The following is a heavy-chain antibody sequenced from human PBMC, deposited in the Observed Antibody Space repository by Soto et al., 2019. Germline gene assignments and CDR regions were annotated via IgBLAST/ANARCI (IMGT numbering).Heavy chain of an antibody. CDR2: IKQDGSEK. CDR1: GFTFSSYW. Sequence: PGGSLRLSCAASGFTFSSYWMSWVRQAPGKGLEWVANIKQDGSEKYYVDSVKGRFTISRDNAKNSLYLQMNSLRAEDTAVYYCAGYVCTADSDGAFDIWGQGTMVTVSS. V-gene: IGHV3-7*01. D-gene: IGHD2-8*01. CDR3: AGYVCTADSDGAFDI. J-gene: IGHJ3*02.